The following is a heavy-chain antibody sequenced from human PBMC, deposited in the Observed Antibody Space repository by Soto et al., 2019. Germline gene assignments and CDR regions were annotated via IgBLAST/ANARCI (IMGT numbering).Heavy chain of an antibody. J-gene: IGHJ4*02. CDR2: IYWDDDK. V-gene: IGHV2-5*02. Sequence: SGPTLVNPTQTLTLTCTFSGFSLTSNDVGVGWIRQPPGKALEWLALIYWDDDKRYSPSQKSRPTITKDTSKNQVVLRMTNMDPVDTATYYCAHSRYSRSSFDYWGQGTLVTVSS. CDR3: AHSRYSRSSFDY. D-gene: IGHD6-6*01. CDR1: GFSLTSNDVG.